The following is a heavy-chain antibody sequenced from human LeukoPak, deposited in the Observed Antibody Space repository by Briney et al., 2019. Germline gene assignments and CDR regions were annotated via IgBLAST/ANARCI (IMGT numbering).Heavy chain of an antibody. J-gene: IGHJ4*01. CDR1: GFTFSDYY. CDR2: ISSSGSTI. CDR3: ARDNYDSSGHFDS. D-gene: IGHD3-22*01. V-gene: IGHV3-11*04. Sequence: KPGGSLRLSCAASGFTFSDYYMSWIRQAPGKGLEWVSYISSSGSTIYYADSVKGRFTISRDKAKNSLYLQMNSLRPEDTAAYYCARDNYDSSGHFDSWGHGTLVTVSS.